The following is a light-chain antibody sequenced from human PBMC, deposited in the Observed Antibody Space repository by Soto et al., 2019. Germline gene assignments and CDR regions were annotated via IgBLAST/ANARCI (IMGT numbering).Light chain of an antibody. CDR2: DAS. CDR1: HDINNY. J-gene: IGKJ4*01. V-gene: IGKV1-33*01. Sequence: DIQMTQSPSSLSASVGDRVTITCQASHDINNYLNWYQQRPGKAPKLLIYDASNLETGVPSRFSGSGSGTDFTFTISSLQPEDIATYYCQQYDNLLPLTFGGGTKVEIK. CDR3: QQYDNLLPLT.